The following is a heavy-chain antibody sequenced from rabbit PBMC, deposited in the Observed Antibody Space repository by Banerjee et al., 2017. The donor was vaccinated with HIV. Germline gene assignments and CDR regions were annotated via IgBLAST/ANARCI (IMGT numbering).Heavy chain of an antibody. CDR1: GFDLSSYYY. V-gene: IGHV1S45*01. D-gene: IGHD6-1*01. CDR3: ARDTGDRGYGYANL. Sequence: QEQLEESGGGLVKPEGSLTLTCKASGFDLSSYYYMCWVRQAPGKGLEWIACISTGSGSTYYASWAKGRFTISKTSSTTVTLQMTSLTAADTATYFCARDTGDRGYGYANLWGQGTLVTVS. J-gene: IGHJ4*01. CDR2: ISTGSGST.